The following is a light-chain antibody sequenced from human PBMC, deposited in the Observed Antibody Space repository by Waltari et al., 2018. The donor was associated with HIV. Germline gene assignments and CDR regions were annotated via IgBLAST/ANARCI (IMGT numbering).Light chain of an antibody. CDR3: QQYNSYTLT. CDR1: QNINSW. Sequence: DIEMTQSPSTLSASVGDRVTITCRASQNINSWLAWYQQKPGKAPKLLIYKSSSLEGGVPSRFSGSGSGTEFTLTITSLQPDDSATYYCQQYNSYTLTFGGGTKVEIK. CDR2: KSS. V-gene: IGKV1-5*03. J-gene: IGKJ4*01.